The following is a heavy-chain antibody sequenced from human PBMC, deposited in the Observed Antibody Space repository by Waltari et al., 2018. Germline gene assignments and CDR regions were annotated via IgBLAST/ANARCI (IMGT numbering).Heavy chain of an antibody. Sequence: VPLVESGGGLIQPGGSLRLPCAASGFTFRSNYMSWVPPAPGKGLEWVSVIYSGGSTYYADSVKGRFTISRDNSKNTLYLQMNSLRAEDTAVYYCARAQIGSSGYYDGFDYWGQGTLVTVSS. D-gene: IGHD3-22*01. CDR1: GFTFRSNY. V-gene: IGHV3-53*01. CDR3: ARAQIGSSGYYDGFDY. CDR2: IYSGGST. J-gene: IGHJ4*02.